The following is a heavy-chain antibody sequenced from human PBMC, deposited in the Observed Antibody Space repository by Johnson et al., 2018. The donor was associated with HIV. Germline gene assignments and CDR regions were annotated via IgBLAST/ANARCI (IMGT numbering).Heavy chain of an antibody. V-gene: IGHV3-9*01. CDR3: ARIIIEYYYGSSGGAFDS. CDR2: ISWNSDTI. CDR1: GFTFDDYA. J-gene: IGHJ3*02. D-gene: IGHD3-22*01. Sequence: VQLVESGGGLVKPGGSLRLSCAASGFTFDDYAMHWVRLAPGKGLEWVSGISWNSDTIRYADSVKGRFTISRDNAKNSLYLQMNSLRAEDTALNYCARIIIEYYYGSSGGAFDSWGQGTMVTVS.